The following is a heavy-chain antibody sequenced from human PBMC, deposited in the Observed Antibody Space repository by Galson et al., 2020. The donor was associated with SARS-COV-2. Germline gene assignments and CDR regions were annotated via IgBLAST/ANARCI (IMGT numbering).Heavy chain of an antibody. CDR1: GFTFSSYA. V-gene: IGHV3-23*01. CDR2: ISGSGGST. Sequence: GESLKISCAASGFTFSSYAMSWVRQAPGKGLEWVSAISGSGGSTYYADSVKGRFTISRDNSKNTLYLQMNSLRAEDTAVYYCAKDPTSYSSGWPAFLDYWGQGTLFTVSS. CDR3: AKDPTSYSSGWPAFLDY. D-gene: IGHD6-19*01. J-gene: IGHJ4*02.